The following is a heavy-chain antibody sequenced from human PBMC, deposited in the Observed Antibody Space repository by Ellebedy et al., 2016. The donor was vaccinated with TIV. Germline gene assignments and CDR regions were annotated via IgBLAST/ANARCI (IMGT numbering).Heavy chain of an antibody. V-gene: IGHV4-59*01. CDR2: NIGSGST. CDR1: GGSISRDS. D-gene: IGHD3-3*01. Sequence: MPSETLSLTCTVSGGSISRDSWSWIRQPPGNGLEWIGYNIGSGSTIYNPSLRNRVSISLDRSQKQVSLNLTSVTAADSAVYFCASSSISVFGVTDAFDIWGQGTSVTVSS. J-gene: IGHJ3*02. CDR3: ASSSISVFGVTDAFDI.